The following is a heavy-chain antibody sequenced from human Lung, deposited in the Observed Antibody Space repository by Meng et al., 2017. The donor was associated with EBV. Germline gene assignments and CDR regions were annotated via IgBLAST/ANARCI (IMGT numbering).Heavy chain of an antibody. CDR3: ARHAEYGDYKSYFDP. CDR2: IFYTGNA. D-gene: IGHD4-17*01. Sequence: GSAPGFVNPSETRPLHSTVPGCSISSGSFWGLIRQPPGKGLEWIGTIFYTGNAYYSPTLKSRITLSADTSKNHFSLNLRSVTAADTAVYFCARHAEYGDYKSYFDPWGQGTLVTVSS. J-gene: IGHJ5*02. CDR1: GCSISSGSF. V-gene: IGHV4-39*01.